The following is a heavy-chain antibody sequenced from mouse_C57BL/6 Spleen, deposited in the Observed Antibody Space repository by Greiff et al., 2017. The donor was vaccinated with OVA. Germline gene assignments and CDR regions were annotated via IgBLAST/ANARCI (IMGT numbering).Heavy chain of an antibody. CDR3: ARKRNSFAY. CDR1: GYTFTGYW. Sequence: QLQQSGAELMKPGASVKLSCKATGYTFTGYWIEWVKQRPGHGPEWVGEILPGSGSTNYNEKFKGKATFTADTSSNTAYMQLSSLTTEDSAIYYCARKRNSFAYWGQGTLVTVSA. V-gene: IGHV1-9*01. J-gene: IGHJ3*01. CDR2: ILPGSGST.